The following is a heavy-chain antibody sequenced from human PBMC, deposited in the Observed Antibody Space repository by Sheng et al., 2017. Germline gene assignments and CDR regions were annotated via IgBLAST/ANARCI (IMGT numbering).Heavy chain of an antibody. V-gene: IGHV3-30*04. J-gene: IGHJ4*02. CDR2: ISYDGSET. D-gene: IGHD5-12*01. CDR1: GFTFSSYE. Sequence: VQLVESGGGLVQPGGSLTLSCAASGFTFSSYEMNWVRQAPGKGLECVGVISYDGSETYYADSVKGRFSISRDSSENTVFLQLSSLRPDDTAVYYCARAQADGYNQIDFWGQGTLVTVSS. CDR3: ARAQADGYNQIDF.